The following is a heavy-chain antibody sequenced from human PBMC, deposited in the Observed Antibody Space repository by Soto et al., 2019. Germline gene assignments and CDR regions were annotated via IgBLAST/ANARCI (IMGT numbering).Heavy chain of an antibody. CDR1: GYTFSNYW. J-gene: IGHJ5*02. V-gene: IGHV5-51*01. D-gene: IGHD1-20*01. CDR3: ARLKYNWKENWFDP. CDR2: IYARDSDT. Sequence: GSLKISCKCSGYTFSNYWIGWVRQMPGKGLEWMGIIYARDSDTRHSPSFQGQVTISVDKSISTAYLQWSSLKASDTAMYYCARLKYNWKENWFDPWGQGTLVTVYS.